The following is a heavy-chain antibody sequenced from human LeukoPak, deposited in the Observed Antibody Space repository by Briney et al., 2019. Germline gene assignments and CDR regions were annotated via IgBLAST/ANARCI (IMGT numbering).Heavy chain of an antibody. CDR2: ISYDGSNK. J-gene: IGHJ4*02. CDR3: AKEAYCSSTSCYGAGGVDY. V-gene: IGHV3-30*18. Sequence: QPGRSLRLSCAASGFTFSSYGMHWVRQAPGKGLEWVAVISYDGSNKYYADSVKGRFTTSRDNSKNTLYLQMNSLRAEDTAVYYRAKEAYCSSTSCYGAGGVDYWGQGTLVTVSS. D-gene: IGHD2-2*01. CDR1: GFTFSSYG.